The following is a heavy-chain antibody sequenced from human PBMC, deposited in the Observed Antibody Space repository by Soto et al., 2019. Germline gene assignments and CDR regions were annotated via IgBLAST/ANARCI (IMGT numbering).Heavy chain of an antibody. D-gene: IGHD6-13*01. Sequence: RASVKVSCKASGYTFTYRYLHWVRQAPGQALEWMGWITPFNGNTNYAQKFQDRVTITRDRSMSTAYMELSSLRSEDTAMYYCASHSSSWSWFEPWGQGTLVTVSS. CDR1: GYTFTYRY. V-gene: IGHV1-45*02. CDR2: ITPFNGNT. CDR3: ASHSSSWSWFEP. J-gene: IGHJ5*02.